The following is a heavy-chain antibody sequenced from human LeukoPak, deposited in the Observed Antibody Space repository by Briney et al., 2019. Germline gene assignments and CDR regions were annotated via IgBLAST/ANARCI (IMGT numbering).Heavy chain of an antibody. CDR1: GFTFSSYA. CDR3: AKDFVVVPGNVNYFDY. CDR2: IRGSGGST. D-gene: IGHD2-21*02. J-gene: IGHJ4*02. V-gene: IGHV3-23*01. Sequence: GGSLRLSCAASGFTFSSYAMSWVRQAPGKGLEWVSAIRGSGGSTYYADSVKGRFTVSRDNSKNTLYVQMKSLRAEDTAVYYCAKDFVVVPGNVNYFDYWGQGTLVTVSS.